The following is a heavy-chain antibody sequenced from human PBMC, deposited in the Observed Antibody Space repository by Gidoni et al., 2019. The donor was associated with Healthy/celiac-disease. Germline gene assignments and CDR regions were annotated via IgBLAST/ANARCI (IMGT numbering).Heavy chain of an antibody. CDR3: ARDAYYYDSSGYYRLYYYYGMDV. V-gene: IGHV3-33*01. Sequence: QVQLVESGGGVGQPGRSLRLSCAASGFTFSSHGMHWVRQAPGKGLEWVAVIWYAGRNKYYADSVKGRFTISRDNSKNTLYLQMNSLRAEDTAVYYCARDAYYYDSSGYYRLYYYYGMDVWGQGTTVTVSS. CDR1: GFTFSSHG. CDR2: IWYAGRNK. D-gene: IGHD3-22*01. J-gene: IGHJ6*02.